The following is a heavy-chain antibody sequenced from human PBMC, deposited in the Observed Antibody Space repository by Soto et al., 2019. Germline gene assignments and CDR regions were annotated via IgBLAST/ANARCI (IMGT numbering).Heavy chain of an antibody. V-gene: IGHV4-31*03. CDR3: ERWGVVPATRDYYGMDV. CDR1: GGSISSGGYS. Sequence: QVQLQESGPGLVKPSQTLSLTCTVSGGSISSGGYSWSWIRQQPGKGLEWIGYIYYSGSTYYHPSRKSRVTISVNTYKNQFSPMLSSVTAADTAVYYCERWGVVPATRDYYGMDVWGHGTTVTVSS. D-gene: IGHD2-2*01. CDR2: IYYSGST. J-gene: IGHJ6*02.